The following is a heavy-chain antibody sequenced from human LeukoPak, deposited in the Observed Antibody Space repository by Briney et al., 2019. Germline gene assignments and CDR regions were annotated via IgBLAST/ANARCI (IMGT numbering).Heavy chain of an antibody. CDR1: GFTFSNYE. V-gene: IGHV3-48*03. CDR3: ARGSPGY. J-gene: IGHJ4*02. CDR2: ITSSGNTI. Sequence: GGSLRLSCAASGFTFSNYEMNWVRQAPGKGLEWVSYITSSGNTIYYANSVKGRFTISRDNAKNSLYLQMNSLRAEDTAIYYCARGSPGYWGQGTLVTVSS.